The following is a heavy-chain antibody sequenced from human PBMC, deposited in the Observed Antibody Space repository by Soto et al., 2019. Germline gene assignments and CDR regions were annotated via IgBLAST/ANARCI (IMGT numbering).Heavy chain of an antibody. CDR1: GFTFSDYY. V-gene: IGHV3-11*06. CDR3: ARDLVPYYYDSSGYYPDAFDI. D-gene: IGHD3-22*01. J-gene: IGHJ3*02. Sequence: GGSLRLSCAASGFTFSDYYMSWIRQAPGKGLEWVSYISSSSSYTNYADSVKGRFTISRDNAKNSLYLQMNSLRAEDTAVYYCARDLVPYYYDSSGYYPDAFDIWGQGTMVTVSS. CDR2: ISSSSSYT.